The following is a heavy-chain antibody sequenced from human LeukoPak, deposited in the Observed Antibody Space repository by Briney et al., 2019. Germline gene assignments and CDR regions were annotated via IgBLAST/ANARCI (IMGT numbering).Heavy chain of an antibody. V-gene: IGHV3-7*01. Sequence: PGGSLRLSCAASGFTFSSYWMSWVRQAPGEGLEWVTNIKQGGSEKHYVDSVKGRFTISRDNAKNSLYLQMNSLRAEDTAVDYCARPGYCSVDTCYVAFDIWGQGTMVTVSS. CDR2: IKQGGSEK. CDR3: ARPGYCSVDTCYVAFDI. J-gene: IGHJ3*02. D-gene: IGHD2-15*01. CDR1: GFTFSSYW.